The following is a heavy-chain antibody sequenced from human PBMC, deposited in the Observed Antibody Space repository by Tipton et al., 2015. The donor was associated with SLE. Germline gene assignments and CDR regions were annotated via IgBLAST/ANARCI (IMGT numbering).Heavy chain of an antibody. V-gene: IGHV4-38-2*02. CDR1: DYSISSGYY. D-gene: IGHD6-13*01. CDR2: IYHSGIT. Sequence: TLSLTCAVSDYSISSGYYWGWLRRPPGRGLEWFGNIYHSGITYYNPSLKSRVTISLETSKNQFSLKVDSVTAADTAVYFCARESRYSSNWLNAFDVWGQGTMVTVSS. J-gene: IGHJ3*01. CDR3: ARESRYSSNWLNAFDV.